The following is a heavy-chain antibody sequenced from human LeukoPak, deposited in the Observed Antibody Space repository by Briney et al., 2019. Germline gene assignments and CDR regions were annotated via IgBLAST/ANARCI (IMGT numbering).Heavy chain of an antibody. CDR3: ARSYDFWSGYYTGSDY. Sequence: ASVKVSCKASGYTFTGCYMHWVRQAPGQGLEWMGWINPNSGGTNYAQKFQGRVTMTRDTSISTAYMELSRLRSDDTAVYYCARSYDFWSGYYTGSDYWGQGTLVTGSS. D-gene: IGHD3-3*01. CDR1: GYTFTGCY. J-gene: IGHJ4*02. V-gene: IGHV1-2*02. CDR2: INPNSGGT.